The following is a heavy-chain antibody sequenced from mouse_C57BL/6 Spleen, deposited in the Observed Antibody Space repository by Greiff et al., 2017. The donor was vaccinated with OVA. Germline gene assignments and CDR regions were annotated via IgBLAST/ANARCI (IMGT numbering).Heavy chain of an antibody. V-gene: IGHV5-6*01. J-gene: IGHJ3*01. CDR2: ISSGGSYT. D-gene: IGHD2-5*01. CDR3: ARHMRPVKEGFAY. Sequence: VQLKESGGDLVKPGGSLKLSCAASGFTFSSYGMSWVRQTPDKRLEWVATISSGGSYTYYPDSVKGRFTISRDNAKNTLYLQMSSLKSEDTAMYYCARHMRPVKEGFAYWGPGTLVTVSA. CDR1: GFTFSSYG.